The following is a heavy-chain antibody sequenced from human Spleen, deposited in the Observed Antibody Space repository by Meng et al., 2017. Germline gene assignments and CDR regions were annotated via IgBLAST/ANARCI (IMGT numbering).Heavy chain of an antibody. Sequence: QMGQSGGEGEKPGASGKVSCKPSGYNFPDYYIHWVRRAPGQGLEWMGRINPKSGDTHYAQKFQARVTMTGDTSISTAYMELSGLRSDDTAMYYCARDEDISAAGKLFGDYWGQGTLVTVSS. CDR1: GYNFPDYY. CDR2: INPKSGDT. D-gene: IGHD6-25*01. CDR3: ARDEDISAAGKLFGDY. J-gene: IGHJ4*02. V-gene: IGHV1-2*06.